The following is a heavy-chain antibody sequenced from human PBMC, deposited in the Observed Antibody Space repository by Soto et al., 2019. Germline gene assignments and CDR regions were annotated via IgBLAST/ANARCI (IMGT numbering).Heavy chain of an antibody. J-gene: IGHJ4*02. Sequence: ASVKVSCKVSGYTLTELSMHWVRQAPGKGIERMGGFDPEDGETIYAQKYQGRVTMTEDTSTDTAYMELSSLRSEDTVVYYCSTYLPTGTSQGSFDYWGPGTLVTVSS. CDR1: GYTLTELS. V-gene: IGHV1-24*01. CDR3: STYLPTGTSQGSFDY. D-gene: IGHD1-1*01. CDR2: FDPEDGET.